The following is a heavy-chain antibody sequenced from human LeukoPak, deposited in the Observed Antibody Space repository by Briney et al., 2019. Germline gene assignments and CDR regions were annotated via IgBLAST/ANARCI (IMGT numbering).Heavy chain of an antibody. CDR1: GVTFSSYW. V-gene: IGHV3-74*03. Sequence: PEGSLRLSCAVSGVTFSSYWMHWVRQAPGKGLEWVSRIKTDGSSTTYADSVKGRFTISRDNAKNTLYLQMNSLGAEDTAVYYCARSCASDCYRKAPGDYWGQGTLVTVSS. D-gene: IGHD2-21*02. CDR3: ARSCASDCYRKAPGDY. J-gene: IGHJ4*02. CDR2: IKTDGSST.